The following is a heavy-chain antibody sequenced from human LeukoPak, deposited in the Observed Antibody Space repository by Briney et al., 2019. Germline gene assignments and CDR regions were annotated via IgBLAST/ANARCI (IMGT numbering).Heavy chain of an antibody. CDR2: ISGSGGST. J-gene: IGHJ4*02. Sequence: GGSLRLSCAASGFTFSSYAMSWVRQAPGKGLEWVSAISGSGGSTYYADSVKGRFTISRDNAKNSLYLQMNSLRAEDTAVYYCARERGYSYGYSDYWGQGTLVTVSS. D-gene: IGHD5-18*01. CDR1: GFTFSSYA. CDR3: ARERGYSYGYSDY. V-gene: IGHV3-23*01.